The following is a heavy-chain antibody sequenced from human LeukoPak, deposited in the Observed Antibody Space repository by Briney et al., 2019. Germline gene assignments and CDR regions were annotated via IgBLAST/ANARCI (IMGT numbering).Heavy chain of an antibody. V-gene: IGHV3-21*01. Sequence: PGGSLRLSCAVSGFIFSSYSMSWVRQAPGKGLEWVSSISSSSSYIYNADSVKGRFTISRDNAKNSLYLQMNSLRVEDTAVYYCARDYFYDSSGYNYYFDSWGQGTLVTVSS. CDR3: ARDYFYDSSGYNYYFDS. D-gene: IGHD3-22*01. CDR1: GFIFSSYS. J-gene: IGHJ4*02. CDR2: ISSSSSYI.